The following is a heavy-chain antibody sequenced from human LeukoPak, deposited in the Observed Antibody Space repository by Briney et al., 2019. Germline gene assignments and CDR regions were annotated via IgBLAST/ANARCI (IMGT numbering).Heavy chain of an antibody. CDR2: IGTAGDT. CDR3: ARGSGWSYSEVYYGMDV. Sequence: GGSLRLSCAASGFTFSSYDMHWVRQATGGGLEWVSAIGTAGDTYYPGSVKGRFTISRENAKNSLYLQMNSLRAGDTAVYYCARGSGWSYSEVYYGMDVWGQGTTVTVSS. J-gene: IGHJ6*02. CDR1: GFTFSSYD. D-gene: IGHD6-19*01. V-gene: IGHV3-13*01.